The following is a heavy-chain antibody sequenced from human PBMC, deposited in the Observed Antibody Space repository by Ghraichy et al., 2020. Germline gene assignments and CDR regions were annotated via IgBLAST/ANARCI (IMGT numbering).Heavy chain of an antibody. CDR1: GGSISSYY. CDR3: ARSRALVRSCSGGSCYPGPFDY. J-gene: IGHJ4*02. Sequence: SETLSLTCTVSGGSISSYYWSWIRQPPGKGLEWIGYIYYSGSTNYNPSLKSRVTISVDTSKNQFSLKLSSVTAADTAVYYCARSRALVRSCSGGSCYPGPFDYWGQGTLVTVSS. V-gene: IGHV4-59*01. CDR2: IYYSGST. D-gene: IGHD2-15*01.